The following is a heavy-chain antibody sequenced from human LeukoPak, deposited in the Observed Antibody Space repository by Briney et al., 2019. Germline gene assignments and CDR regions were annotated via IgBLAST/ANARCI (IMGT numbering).Heavy chain of an antibody. Sequence: GGSLRLSCAASGFTFSSYAMSWGRQAPGKGLEWVSGISWNSGSIGYADSVKGRFTISRDNAKNSLYLQMDSLGVEDTAVYYCTRGDFYYYDTDYWGQGTLVTVSS. CDR2: ISWNSGSI. V-gene: IGHV3-20*04. J-gene: IGHJ4*02. D-gene: IGHD3-22*01. CDR3: TRGDFYYYDTDY. CDR1: GFTFSSYA.